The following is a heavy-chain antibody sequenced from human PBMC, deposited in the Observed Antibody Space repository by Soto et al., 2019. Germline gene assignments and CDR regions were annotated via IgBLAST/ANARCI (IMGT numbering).Heavy chain of an antibody. J-gene: IGHJ4*02. Sequence: GGSLRLSCAASGFTFTRYSMNWVSQAPGKGLEWVSSISSTTNYIYYGDSMKGRFTISRDNGKNSLYLEIHSLRAEDTAVYYCARESEDLTSNFDYWGQGTLVTVSS. V-gene: IGHV3-21*06. CDR2: ISSTTNYI. CDR3: ARESEDLTSNFDY. CDR1: GFTFTRYS.